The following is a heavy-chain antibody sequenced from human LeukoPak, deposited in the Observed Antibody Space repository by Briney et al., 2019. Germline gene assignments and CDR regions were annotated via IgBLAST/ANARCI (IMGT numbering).Heavy chain of an antibody. D-gene: IGHD2-2*01. Sequence: ASVKVSCKASRNIFTGYFIHWVRQAPGQGLEWMGWINPKNGGTNPAEKFQGRVTMTRDTSLSTAFMELTGLTSVDTAVYFCAREPPYTGHCDITTCDVSRFDLWGQGTLVTVSS. CDR3: AREPPYTGHCDITTCDVSRFDL. CDR2: INPKNGGT. CDR1: RNIFTGYF. V-gene: IGHV1-2*02. J-gene: IGHJ4*02.